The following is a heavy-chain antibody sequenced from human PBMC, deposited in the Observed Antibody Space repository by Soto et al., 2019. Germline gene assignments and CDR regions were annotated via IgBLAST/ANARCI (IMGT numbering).Heavy chain of an antibody. D-gene: IGHD4-17*01. CDR1: GGSIRDYS. Sequence: SETLSLTCTVSGGSIRDYSWTWIRQPPGKGLEWIGYIYYSGRTNYNPSLKSRVSISVDTSKNHFSLQLRSVTAADTAVYYCARVGGDDFGDSGGFDYWGQGTLVTVSS. V-gene: IGHV4-59*01. CDR2: IYYSGRT. J-gene: IGHJ4*02. CDR3: ARVGGDDFGDSGGFDY.